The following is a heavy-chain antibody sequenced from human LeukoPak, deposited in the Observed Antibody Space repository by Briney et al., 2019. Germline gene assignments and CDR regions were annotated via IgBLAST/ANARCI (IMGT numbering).Heavy chain of an antibody. CDR1: GYTFTSYG. CDR3: ARDRGYSGYAKYYFDY. V-gene: IGHV1-18*01. CDR2: ISAHNGNT. Sequence: ASVKVSCKASGYTFTSYGISWVRQAPGQGLEWMGWISAHNGNTKNAQKVQGRVTMTTDTSTRTAYMELRSLRSDDTAVYHYARDRGYSGYAKYYFDYWGQGTLVTVSS. J-gene: IGHJ4*02. D-gene: IGHD5-12*01.